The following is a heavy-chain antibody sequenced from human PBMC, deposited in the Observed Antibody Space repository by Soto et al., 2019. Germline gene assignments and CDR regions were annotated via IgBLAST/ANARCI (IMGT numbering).Heavy chain of an antibody. V-gene: IGHV3-30*18. CDR2: ISYDGSNK. J-gene: IGHJ6*02. CDR3: EKDTGYSSGWGDYYYGMDV. Sequence: GSLRLSCTASGFTFSSYGMHWVRQAPGKGLEWVAVISYDGSNKYYADSVKGRFTISRDNSKNTLYLQMNSLRAEDTAVYYCEKDTGYSSGWGDYYYGMDVWGQGTTVTVSS. D-gene: IGHD6-19*01. CDR1: GFTFSSYG.